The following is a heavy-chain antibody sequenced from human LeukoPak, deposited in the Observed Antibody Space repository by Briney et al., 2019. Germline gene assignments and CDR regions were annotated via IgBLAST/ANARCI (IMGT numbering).Heavy chain of an antibody. D-gene: IGHD6-6*01. CDR2: INHSGST. Sequence: PSETLSFTCAVYGGSFSGYYWSWIRQPPGKGLEWIGEINHSGSTNYNPSLKSRVTISVDTSKNQFSLKLSSVTAADTAVYYCAREAARGVSPWGQGTLVTVSS. J-gene: IGHJ5*02. CDR3: AREAARGVSP. V-gene: IGHV4-34*01. CDR1: GGSFSGYY.